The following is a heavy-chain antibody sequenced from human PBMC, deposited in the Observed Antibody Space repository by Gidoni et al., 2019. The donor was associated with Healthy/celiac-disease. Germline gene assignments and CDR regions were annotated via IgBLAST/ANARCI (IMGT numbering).Heavy chain of an antibody. CDR3: ARDLYYDSSRGGMDV. V-gene: IGHV3-53*01. CDR2: IYSGVSR. D-gene: IGHD3-22*01. Sequence: EAQLSESGGVLIQPGGSLRLSCAASGFLSSSTDMSWVRQAPGKGLEWVSVIYSGVSRYDADSVKGRFTISRDNSKNTLYLQMNSLRAEDTAVYYCARDLYYDSSRGGMDVWGQGTTVTVS. J-gene: IGHJ6*02. CDR1: GFLSSSTD.